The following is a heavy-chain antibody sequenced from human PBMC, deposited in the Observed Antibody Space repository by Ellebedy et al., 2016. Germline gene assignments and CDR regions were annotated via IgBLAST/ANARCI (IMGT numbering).Heavy chain of an antibody. J-gene: IGHJ6*02. Sequence: ASVKVSXXASGYTFTSYGISWVRQAPGQGLEWMGWISAYNGNTNYAQKLQGRVTMTTDTSTSTAYMELRSLRSDDTAVYYCARDPHGGDYGMDVWGQGTTVTVSS. CDR2: ISAYNGNT. CDR3: ARDPHGGDYGMDV. D-gene: IGHD4-23*01. V-gene: IGHV1-18*01. CDR1: GYTFTSYG.